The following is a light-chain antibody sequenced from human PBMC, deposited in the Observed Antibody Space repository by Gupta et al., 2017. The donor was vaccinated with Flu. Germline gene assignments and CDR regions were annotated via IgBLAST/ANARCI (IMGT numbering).Light chain of an antibody. CDR2: DAY. CDR1: QSISSK. J-gene: IGKJ1*01. CDR3: QQYDSWPPWT. V-gene: IGKV3-15*01. Sequence: EIVMTQSPATLSVSPGERATLSCRASQSISSKIAWYQQKPGQAPRLLMYDAYTRPTGVPVRFSGGGSGKELTLTINSLQSEDFAVYYCQQYDSWPPWTLGQGTKVEIK.